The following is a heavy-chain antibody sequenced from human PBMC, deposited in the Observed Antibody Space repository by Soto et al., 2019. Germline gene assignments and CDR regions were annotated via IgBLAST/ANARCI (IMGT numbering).Heavy chain of an antibody. D-gene: IGHD3-10*01. CDR3: VRDDVRRYSIVV. V-gene: IGHV1-8*01. CDR1: GYTFTTYD. CDR2: MNPNSGYT. J-gene: IGHJ6*02. Sequence: QVQLVQSGAEVKKPGASVKVSCEASGYTFTTYDVNWVRQATGQGLEWMGWMNPNSGYTRYARKFQGRVTMTRNTSICTAYMELSRLRSEDTAVYYCVRDDVRRYSIVVLRLGRTVTVSS.